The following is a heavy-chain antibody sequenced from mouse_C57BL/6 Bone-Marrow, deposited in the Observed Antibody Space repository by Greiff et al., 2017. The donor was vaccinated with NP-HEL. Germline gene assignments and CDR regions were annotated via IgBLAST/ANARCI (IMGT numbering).Heavy chain of an antibody. CDR2: IDPENGDT. V-gene: IGHV14-4*01. J-gene: IGHJ2*01. CDR3: TPAYYFDY. CDR1: GFNIKDDY. Sequence: DVQLVESGAELVRPGASVKLSCTASGFNIKDDYMHWVKQRPEQGLEWIGWIDPENGDTEYASKFQGKATITADTSSNTAYLQLSSLTSEDTAVYYCTPAYYFDYWGQGTTLTVSS.